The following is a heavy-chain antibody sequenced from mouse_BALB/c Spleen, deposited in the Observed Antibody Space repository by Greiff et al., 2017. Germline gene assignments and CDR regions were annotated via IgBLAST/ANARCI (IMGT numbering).Heavy chain of an antibody. J-gene: IGHJ2*01. CDR3: TRDGGGGSLFDY. Sequence: EVKLVESGGGLVKPGGSPKLSCAASGFTFSSYTMSWVRQTPEKRLEWVATISSGGSYTYYPDSVKGRFTISRNNAKNTLYLQMSSMTSEDTAMYYCTRDGGGGSLFDYWGQGTTRTVSS. CDR2: ISSGGSYT. CDR1: GFTFSSYT. D-gene: IGHD1-1*02. V-gene: IGHV5-6-4*01.